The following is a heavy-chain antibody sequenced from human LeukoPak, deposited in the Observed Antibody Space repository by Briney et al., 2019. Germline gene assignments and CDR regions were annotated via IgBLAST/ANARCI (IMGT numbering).Heavy chain of an antibody. V-gene: IGHV5-10-1*01. CDR3: ARPGRAVAASYYYGMDV. J-gene: IGHJ6*04. D-gene: IGHD6-19*01. Sequence: GESLKISCKGSGYSFTSYWISWVRQMPGKGLEWMGRIDPSDSYTNYSPSFQGHVTISADKSISTAYLQWSSLKASDTAMYYCARPGRAVAASYYYGMDVWGKGTTVTVSS. CDR2: IDPSDSYT. CDR1: GYSFTSYW.